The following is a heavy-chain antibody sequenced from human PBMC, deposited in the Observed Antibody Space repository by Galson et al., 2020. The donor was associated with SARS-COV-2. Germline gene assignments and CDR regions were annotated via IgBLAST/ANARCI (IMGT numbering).Heavy chain of an antibody. V-gene: IGHV2-5*02. J-gene: IGHJ5*02. CDR1: GFSLSTSGVG. CDR2: IYWDDDK. CDR3: AHRSITMVRGSFDP. Sequence: SGPTLVKPTQTLTLTCTFSGFSLSTSGVGVGWIRQPPGKALEWLALIYWDDDKRYSPSLKSRLTITKDTSKNHVVLTMTNMDPVDTATYYCAHRSITMVRGSFDPWGQGTLVTVSS. D-gene: IGHD3-10*01.